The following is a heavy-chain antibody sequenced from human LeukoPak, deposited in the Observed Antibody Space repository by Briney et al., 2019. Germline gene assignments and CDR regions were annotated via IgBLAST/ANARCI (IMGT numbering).Heavy chain of an antibody. D-gene: IGHD2-2*01. CDR3: ARTVVPAVPFDY. Sequence: SETLSLTCTVSGGSISSYYWSWIRQPPGKGLEWIGYIYYSGSTNYNPSLKSRVTISVDTSKNQFSLKLSSVTAADTAVYYCARTVVPAVPFDYWGQGTLVTVSS. CDR2: IYYSGST. CDR1: GGSISSYY. J-gene: IGHJ4*02. V-gene: IGHV4-59*12.